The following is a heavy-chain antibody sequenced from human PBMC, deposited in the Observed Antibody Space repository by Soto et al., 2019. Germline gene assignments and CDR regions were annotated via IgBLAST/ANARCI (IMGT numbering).Heavy chain of an antibody. Sequence: QVQLVQSGAEVKKPGSSVKVSCKASGGTFSSYAISWVRQAPGQGLEWMGGIIPIFGTANYAQKFQGRVTMHADESTSTAYMELRSLRSEETAVYYCARFYYGSGSYSPFGHYYFDYWGQGTLVTVSS. V-gene: IGHV1-69*01. CDR1: GGTFSSYA. CDR3: ARFYYGSGSYSPFGHYYFDY. D-gene: IGHD3-10*01. CDR2: IIPIFGTA. J-gene: IGHJ4*02.